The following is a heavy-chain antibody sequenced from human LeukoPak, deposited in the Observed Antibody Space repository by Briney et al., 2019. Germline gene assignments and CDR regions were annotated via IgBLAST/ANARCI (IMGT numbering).Heavy chain of an antibody. Sequence: GGTLRLSCAASGFTFSSYGMSWVRQAPGKGLEWVSAISGSGGSTYYADSVKGRFTISRDNSKNTLYLQMNSLRAEDTAVYYCAKDAGSYYTLDAFDIWGQGTMVTVSS. J-gene: IGHJ3*02. D-gene: IGHD3-10*01. V-gene: IGHV3-23*01. CDR3: AKDAGSYYTLDAFDI. CDR1: GFTFSSYG. CDR2: ISGSGGST.